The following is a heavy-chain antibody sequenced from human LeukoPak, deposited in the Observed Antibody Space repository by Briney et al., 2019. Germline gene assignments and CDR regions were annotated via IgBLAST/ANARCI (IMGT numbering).Heavy chain of an antibody. CDR3: ARLGVWGERIDY. D-gene: IGHD1-1*01. CDR1: GYTFTGYY. CDR2: IIPIFGTA. V-gene: IGHV1-69*05. J-gene: IGHJ4*02. Sequence: GASVKVSCKASGYTFTGYYMHWVRQAPGQGLEWMGRIIPIFGTANYAQKFQGRVTITTDESTSTAYMELSSLRSEDTAVYYCARLGVWGERIDYWGQGTLVTVSS.